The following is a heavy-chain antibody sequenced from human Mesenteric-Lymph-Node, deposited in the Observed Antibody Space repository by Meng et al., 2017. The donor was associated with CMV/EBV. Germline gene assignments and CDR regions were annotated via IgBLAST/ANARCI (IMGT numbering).Heavy chain of an antibody. V-gene: IGHV3-30*02. CDR2: IRYDGSNK. D-gene: IGHD1-26*01. J-gene: IGHJ6*02. CDR3: AKDGAREGATYKYYYGMDV. Sequence: GESLKISCAASGFTFSSYGMHWVRQAPGKGLEWVAFIRYDGSNKNYADPVKGRFTISRDNSKNTLYLQMNSLRAEDTAVYYCAKDGAREGATYKYYYGMDVWGQGTTVTVSS. CDR1: GFTFSSYG.